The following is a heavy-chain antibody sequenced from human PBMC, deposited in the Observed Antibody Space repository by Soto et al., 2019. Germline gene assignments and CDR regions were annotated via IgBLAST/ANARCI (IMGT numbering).Heavy chain of an antibody. CDR1: GDSVATGTYY. J-gene: IGHJ4*02. D-gene: IGHD3-22*01. Sequence: SETLSLTCTVSGDSVATGTYYWSWIRHPPGKGLQWLGVIYYSGSTLYTPSLKSRVTMSIDASRNQFSLKLSSVTTADTAVYFCARTYYYDSTAYYHYFDFWGQGALDTVSS. CDR2: IYYSGST. CDR3: ARTYYYDSTAYYHYFDF. V-gene: IGHV4-61*01.